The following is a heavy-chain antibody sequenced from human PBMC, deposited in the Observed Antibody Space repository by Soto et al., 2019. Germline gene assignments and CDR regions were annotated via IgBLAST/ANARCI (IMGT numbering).Heavy chain of an antibody. Sequence: EGQLVESGGALVQPGGSLRLSCGASGFTFDDYAMHWVRQAPGKGLEWVASISWNSETIAYGESVKGRFTISRDNAKNSLQLQMNSLRPEDTALYFGVKDSVGSRSWYWFDSWGQGTQVTVS. CDR2: ISWNSETI. CDR1: GFTFDDYA. CDR3: VKDSVGSRSWYWFDS. V-gene: IGHV3-9*01. D-gene: IGHD3-10*01. J-gene: IGHJ5*01.